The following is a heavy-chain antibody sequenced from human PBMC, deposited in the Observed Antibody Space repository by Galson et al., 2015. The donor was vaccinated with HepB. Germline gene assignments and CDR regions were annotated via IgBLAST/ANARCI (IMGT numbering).Heavy chain of an antibody. J-gene: IGHJ6*03. Sequence: SVKVSCKASGYTFTSYDINWVRQATGQGLEWMGWMNPNSGNTGYAQKFQGRVTMTRNTSISTAYMELSSLRSEDTAVYYCAREAAYCSSTSCYSYYYMDVWGKGTTVTVSS. CDR2: MNPNSGNT. D-gene: IGHD2-2*01. CDR3: AREAAYCSSTSCYSYYYMDV. CDR1: GYTFTSYD. V-gene: IGHV1-8*01.